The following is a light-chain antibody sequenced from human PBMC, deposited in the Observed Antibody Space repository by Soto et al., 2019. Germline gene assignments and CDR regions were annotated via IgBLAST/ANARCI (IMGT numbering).Light chain of an antibody. CDR1: SSDVGGYNY. V-gene: IGLV2-14*01. CDR3: SSYTSSSTQV. CDR2: EVS. Sequence: QSVLTQPASVSGSPGQSITISCTGTSSDVGGYNYVSWDQQHPGKAPKLMIYEVSSRPAGVSNRFSGSKSGNTASLPISGLQAEDEADYYCSSYTSSSTQVFGTGTKVTVL. J-gene: IGLJ1*01.